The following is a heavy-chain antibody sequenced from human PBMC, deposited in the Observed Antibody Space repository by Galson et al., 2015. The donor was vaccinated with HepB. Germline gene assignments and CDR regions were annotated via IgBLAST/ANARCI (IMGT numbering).Heavy chain of an antibody. CDR2: TYYRSKWII. CDR1: GDSVSSNHAG. CDR3: AYGSDV. V-gene: IGHV6-1*01. Sequence: CAISGDSVSSNHAGWNWIRQSPSRGLEWLGRTYYRSKWIIDYATSVKSRIIISPDTSRNQFSLHLSSVTPEDTAVYYCAYGSDVWGQGTTVIVSS. J-gene: IGHJ6*02.